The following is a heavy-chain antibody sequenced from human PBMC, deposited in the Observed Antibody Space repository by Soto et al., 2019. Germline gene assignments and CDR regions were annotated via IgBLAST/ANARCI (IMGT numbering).Heavy chain of an antibody. Sequence: EVQLLESGGGLVHPGGYLRLSCAASGFTFSTYAMTWVRQAPGKGLEWVSVISGSGVSTNYADSVKGRFTISRDNSRNTLYLHMDSLRADDTAVYYCAKDAGYCSGGTCSFFDCWGQGTLVTVSS. CDR2: ISGSGVST. CDR1: GFTFSTYA. CDR3: AKDAGYCSGGTCSFFDC. J-gene: IGHJ4*02. V-gene: IGHV3-23*01. D-gene: IGHD2-15*01.